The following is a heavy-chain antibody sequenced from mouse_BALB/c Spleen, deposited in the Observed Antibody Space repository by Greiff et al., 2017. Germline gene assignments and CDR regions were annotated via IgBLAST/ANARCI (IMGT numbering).Heavy chain of an antibody. J-gene: IGHJ4*01. CDR2: IDPANGNT. CDR3: ARWSLYAMDY. CDR1: GFNIKDTY. Sequence: VQLQQSGAELMKPGASVKLSCTASGFNIKDTYMHWVKQRPEQGLEWIGRIDPANGNTKYDPKFQGKATIKADTSSNTAYLQLSSLTSEDTAVYYCARWSLYAMDYWGQGTSVTVSS. V-gene: IGHV14-3*02.